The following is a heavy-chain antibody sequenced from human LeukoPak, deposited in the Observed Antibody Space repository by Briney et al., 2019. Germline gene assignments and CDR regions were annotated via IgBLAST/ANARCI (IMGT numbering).Heavy chain of an antibody. CDR3: ARAETTSWGIHWFDP. CDR1: GGSISSGGYS. D-gene: IGHD1-7*01. V-gene: IGHV4-30-2*01. Sequence: SETLSLTCAASGGSISSGGYSWGWIRQPPGKGLEWIGYIYHSGSTYYNPSLKSRVTISVDRSKNQFSLKLSSVTAADTAVYYCARAETTSWGIHWFDPWGQGTLVTVSS. CDR2: IYHSGST. J-gene: IGHJ5*02.